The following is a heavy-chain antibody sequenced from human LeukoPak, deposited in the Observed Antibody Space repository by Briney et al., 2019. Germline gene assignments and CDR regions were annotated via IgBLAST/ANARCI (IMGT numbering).Heavy chain of an antibody. CDR3: VRPGTSGTEGLEY. V-gene: IGHV4-39*01. CDR2: VYKNGNS. J-gene: IGHJ4*02. D-gene: IGHD1-26*01. CDR1: GDSISSSSYY. Sequence: SETLSLTCTVSGDSISSSSYYWGWVRQTPGTGLEWVVSVYKNGNSYHNPSLKSRVSISIDTSKNQFSLKVTSVTVADTAVYYCVRPGTSGTEGLEYWGQGTLVTVSS.